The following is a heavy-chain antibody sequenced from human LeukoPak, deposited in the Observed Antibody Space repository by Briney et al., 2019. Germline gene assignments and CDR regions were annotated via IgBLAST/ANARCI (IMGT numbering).Heavy chain of an antibody. Sequence: GGSLRLSCTGSGFTFDDFAIHWVRQAPGKGLEWVSGISWSSDTMDYADSVKGRFTISRDNAKNSLYLQMNSLRAEDTAFYYCAKDISESRGYNYGGFDYWGQGTLVTVSS. V-gene: IGHV3-9*01. CDR2: ISWSSDTM. CDR3: AKDISESRGYNYGGFDY. CDR1: GFTFDDFA. D-gene: IGHD5-12*01. J-gene: IGHJ4*02.